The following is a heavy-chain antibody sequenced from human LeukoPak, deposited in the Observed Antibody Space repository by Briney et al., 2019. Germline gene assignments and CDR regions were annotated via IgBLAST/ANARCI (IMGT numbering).Heavy chain of an antibody. Sequence: RAGGSLRLSCAASGFTFSSYWMSWVRQAPGKGLEWVANIKYAGNEKYYADSVRGRFTISRDNAKNSLSLQMNNMRAEDTAVYHCAGYEAAAGETEYLQHWGQGTLVTVSS. CDR2: IKYAGNEK. CDR1: GFTFSSYW. V-gene: IGHV3-7*01. D-gene: IGHD6-13*01. J-gene: IGHJ1*01. CDR3: AGYEAAAGETEYLQH.